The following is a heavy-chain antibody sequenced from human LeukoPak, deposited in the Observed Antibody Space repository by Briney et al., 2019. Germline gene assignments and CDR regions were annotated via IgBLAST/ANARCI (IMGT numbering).Heavy chain of an antibody. V-gene: IGHV3-74*01. D-gene: IGHD2-2*01. CDR2: INSDGSDA. CDR3: ARGGCSSTSCLLS. J-gene: IGHJ5*02. CDR1: GFTFSNFW. Sequence: GGSLRLSCAASGFTFSNFWMHWVRQAPGKGLVWVSRINSDGSDANYADSVKGRFTISRDNAKNTLSLQMNSLRPDDTAIYYCARGGCSSTSCLLSWGQGTLVTASS.